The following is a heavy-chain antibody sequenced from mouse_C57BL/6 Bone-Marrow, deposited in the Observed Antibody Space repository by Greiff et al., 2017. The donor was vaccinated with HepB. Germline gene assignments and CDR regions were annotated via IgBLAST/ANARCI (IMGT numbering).Heavy chain of an antibody. J-gene: IGHJ2*01. V-gene: IGHV1-76*01. CDR1: GYTFTDYY. CDR3: ARSGWDCDY. CDR2: IYPGSGNT. D-gene: IGHD1-1*02. Sequence: VQLQQSGAELVRPGASVKLSCKASGYTFTDYYINWVKQRPGQGLEWIARIYPGSGNTYYNEKFKGKATLTAEKSSSTAYMQLSSLTSEDSAVYFCARSGWDCDYWGQGTTLTVSS.